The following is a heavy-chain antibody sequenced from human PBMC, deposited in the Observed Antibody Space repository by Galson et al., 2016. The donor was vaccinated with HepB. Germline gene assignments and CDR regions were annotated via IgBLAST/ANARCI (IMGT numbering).Heavy chain of an antibody. CDR2: ISYGGSNE. CDR3: ARGSIWCSSTSCYVDH. CDR1: GFTFSNYG. V-gene: IGHV3-30-3*01. J-gene: IGHJ4*02. Sequence: SLRLSCAASGFTFSNYGMHWVRLAPGKGLEWVAFISYGGSNEYYADSVKGRFTISRENSKNTLYLQMNSLRAEDTAVYYCARGSIWCSSTSCYVDHWGQGTLVTVSS. D-gene: IGHD2-2*01.